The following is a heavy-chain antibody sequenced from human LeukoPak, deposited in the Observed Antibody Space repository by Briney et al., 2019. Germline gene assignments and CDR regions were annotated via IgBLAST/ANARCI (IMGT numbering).Heavy chain of an antibody. V-gene: IGHV3-49*04. Sequence: PGRSLRLSCTASGFTFDDYAMSWVRQGPGKGLEWVGLIRSKAYGATTEYAASVKGRFTISRDDSKSIAYLQMNSLKTEDTAIYYCTRDPAFVAGDYFYDYWGQGTLVTVSS. CDR3: TRDPAFVAGDYFYDY. D-gene: IGHD6-19*01. J-gene: IGHJ4*02. CDR1: GFTFDDYA. CDR2: IRSKAYGATT.